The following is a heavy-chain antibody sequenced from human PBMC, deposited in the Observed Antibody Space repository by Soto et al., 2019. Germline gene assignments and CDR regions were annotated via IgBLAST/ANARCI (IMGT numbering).Heavy chain of an antibody. CDR1: GGAFSGYY. CDR2: IDHSGYT. D-gene: IGHD3-3*01. Sequence: SETLSLTCAVFGGAFSGYYWNWIRQPPGKGLEWIGEIDHSGYTNYNPSLKSRVTISVDTSKNQFSLRLTSVTAADTAVYYCARVRDWFDPWGQGTLVTVSS. CDR3: ARVRDWFDP. J-gene: IGHJ5*02. V-gene: IGHV4-34*01.